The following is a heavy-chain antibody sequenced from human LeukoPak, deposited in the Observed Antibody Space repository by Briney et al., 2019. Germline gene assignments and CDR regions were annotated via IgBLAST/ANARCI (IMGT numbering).Heavy chain of an antibody. J-gene: IGHJ6*02. D-gene: IGHD1-1*01. CDR1: GGSISSYY. V-gene: IGHV4-4*07. CDR2: IYTSGST. CDR3: GGVQLERREGYYYYYGMDV. Sequence: SETLSLTCTVSGGSISSYYWSWIRQPAGKGLEWIGRIYTSGSTNYNPSLKSRVTMSVDTSKNQFSLKLSSVTAADTAVYYCGGVQLERREGYYYYYGMDVWGQGTTVTVSS.